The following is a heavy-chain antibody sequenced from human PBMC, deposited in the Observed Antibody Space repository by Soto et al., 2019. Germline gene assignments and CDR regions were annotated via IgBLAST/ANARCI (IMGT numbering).Heavy chain of an antibody. D-gene: IGHD6-13*01. V-gene: IGHV1-18*01. CDR2: ISAYNGNT. CDR1: GYTFTSYG. Sequence: GAPVKVSCKASGYTFTSYGISWVRQAPGQGLEWMGWISAYNGNTNYAQKLQGRVTMTTDTSTSTAYMELRSLRSDDTAVYYCAREQEQQLEYNWFDPWGQGTLVTVSS. J-gene: IGHJ5*02. CDR3: AREQEQQLEYNWFDP.